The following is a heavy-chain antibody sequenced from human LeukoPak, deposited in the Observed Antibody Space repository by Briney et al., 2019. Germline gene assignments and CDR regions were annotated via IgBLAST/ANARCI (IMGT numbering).Heavy chain of an antibody. Sequence: GGSLRLSRAASGFTFSSYGMSWVRQAPGKGLEWVSAITGSGGSTYYADSVKGRFTISRDNSKNTLYLQMNSLRAEDTAVYYCALRSYYDSSAYYYLDYWGQGTLVTVSS. V-gene: IGHV3-23*01. D-gene: IGHD3-22*01. CDR1: GFTFSSYG. CDR2: ITGSGGST. J-gene: IGHJ4*02. CDR3: ALRSYYDSSAYYYLDY.